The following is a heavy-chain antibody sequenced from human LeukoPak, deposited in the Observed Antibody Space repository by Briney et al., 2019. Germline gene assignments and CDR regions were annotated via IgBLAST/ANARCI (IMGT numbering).Heavy chain of an antibody. D-gene: IGHD6-19*01. V-gene: IGHV3-7*01. Sequence: GGSLRLSCAASGFTFSSYWMSWVRQAPGKGLEWVANIKQDGSEKYYVDSVKGRFTISRDNSKNTPYLQMNSLRAEDTAVYYCAKDLYSSGWPNWFDPWGQGTLVTVSS. CDR1: GFTFSSYW. CDR2: IKQDGSEK. CDR3: AKDLYSSGWPNWFDP. J-gene: IGHJ5*02.